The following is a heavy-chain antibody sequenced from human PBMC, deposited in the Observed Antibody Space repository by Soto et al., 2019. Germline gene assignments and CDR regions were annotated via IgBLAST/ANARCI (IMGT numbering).Heavy chain of an antibody. D-gene: IGHD4-17*01. V-gene: IGHV1-18*01. J-gene: IGHJ4*02. CDR2: ISAYNGNI. CDR1: GYTFTSYG. CDR3: ASSADYGDYPLYFDY. Sequence: ASVKVSCKASGYTFTSYGISGVRQAPGQGLEWMGWISAYNGNINYAQKLQGRVTMTTDTSTSTAYMELRSLRSDDTAVYYCASSADYGDYPLYFDYWGQGTLVTVSS.